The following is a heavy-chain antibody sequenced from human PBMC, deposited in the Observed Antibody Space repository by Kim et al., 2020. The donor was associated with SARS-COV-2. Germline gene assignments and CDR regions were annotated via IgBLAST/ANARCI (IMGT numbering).Heavy chain of an antibody. CDR3: ARAGSSSSYNWFDP. Sequence: NPCLNSRVTMSVDTSKTQFSLKLSSVTAADTAVYYCARAGSSSSYNWFDPWGQGTLVTVSS. D-gene: IGHD6-6*01. J-gene: IGHJ5*02. V-gene: IGHV4-4*07.